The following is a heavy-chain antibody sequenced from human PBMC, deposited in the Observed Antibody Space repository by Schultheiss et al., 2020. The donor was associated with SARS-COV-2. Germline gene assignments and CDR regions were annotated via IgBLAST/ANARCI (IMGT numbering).Heavy chain of an antibody. CDR2: INHSGST. J-gene: IGHJ4*02. CDR3: ARGQPPWYNWNYPSPPDY. CDR1: GGSFSGYY. V-gene: IGHV4-34*01. D-gene: IGHD1-7*01. Sequence: GSLRLSCAVYGGSFSGYYWSWIRQPPGKGLEWIGEINHSGSTNYNPSLKSRVTISVDTSKNQFSLKLSSVTAADTAVYYCARGQPPWYNWNYPSPPDYWGQGTLVTVSS.